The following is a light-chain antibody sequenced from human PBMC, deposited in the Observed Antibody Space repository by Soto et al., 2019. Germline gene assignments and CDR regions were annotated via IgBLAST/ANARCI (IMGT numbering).Light chain of an antibody. V-gene: IGKV3-11*01. CDR3: QQRSNWS. CDR1: QSVSSY. CDR2: DAS. Sequence: IVLTQSPATLSLPPGERATLSCRASQSVSSYLAWYQQKPGQAPRLLIYDASNRATGIPARFSGSGSGTDFTLTISSLEPEDFAVYYCQQRSNWSFGQGTRLEIK. J-gene: IGKJ5*01.